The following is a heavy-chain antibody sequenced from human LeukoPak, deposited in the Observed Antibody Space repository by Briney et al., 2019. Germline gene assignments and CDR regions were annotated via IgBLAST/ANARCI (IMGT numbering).Heavy chain of an antibody. Sequence: SVKVSCKASGGTFSSYAISWVRQAPGQGLEWMGGIIPIFGTANYAQKFQGRVTITADESTSTAYMELSSPRSEDTAVYYCARESGYDILTGYLDYWGQGTLVTVSS. D-gene: IGHD3-9*01. J-gene: IGHJ4*02. V-gene: IGHV1-69*01. CDR1: GGTFSSYA. CDR3: ARESGYDILTGYLDY. CDR2: IIPIFGTA.